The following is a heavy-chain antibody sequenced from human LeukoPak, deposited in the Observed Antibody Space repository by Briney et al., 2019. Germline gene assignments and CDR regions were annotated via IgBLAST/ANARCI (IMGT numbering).Heavy chain of an antibody. Sequence: SETLSLTCTVSGGSISSSSYYWGWVRQPPGKGLEWIGSIYYSGSTYYNPSLKSRVTISVDTSKNQFSLKLSSVTAADTAVYYCARPPGFGRGYSYGLFYWGQGTLVTVSS. J-gene: IGHJ4*02. CDR3: ARPPGFGRGYSYGLFY. CDR2: IYYSGST. D-gene: IGHD5-18*01. CDR1: GGSISSSSYY. V-gene: IGHV4-39*07.